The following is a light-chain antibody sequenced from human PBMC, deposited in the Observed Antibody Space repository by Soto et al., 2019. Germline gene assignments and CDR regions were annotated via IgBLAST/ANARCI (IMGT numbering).Light chain of an antibody. CDR1: TGAVSSGNC. CDR3: LLYYGPAGV. V-gene: IGLV7-43*01. J-gene: IGLJ1*01. CDR2: SVD. Sequence: QAVVTQEPSVTVSPGGTVTLTCASATGAVSSGNCPSWFQQKPGQPPRALIYSVDSKHSWTPARFSGSLLEGKAALTLSHVQPEDEAEYSCLLYYGPAGVFGSGTQLTVL.